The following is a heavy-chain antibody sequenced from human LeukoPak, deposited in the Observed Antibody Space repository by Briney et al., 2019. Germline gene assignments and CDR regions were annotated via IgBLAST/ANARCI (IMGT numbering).Heavy chain of an antibody. CDR3: AKGLGYSGYNFTN. Sequence: PGGSLRLSCAASGFTFRDYYMGWIRQAPGKGLESISYISDSGSTINYADSVKGRFTVSRDNAENSLYLQMNSLRAEDTAVYFCAKGLGYSGYNFTNWGQGTLVTVSS. CDR1: GFTFRDYY. V-gene: IGHV3-11*01. CDR2: ISDSGSTI. D-gene: IGHD5-12*01. J-gene: IGHJ4*02.